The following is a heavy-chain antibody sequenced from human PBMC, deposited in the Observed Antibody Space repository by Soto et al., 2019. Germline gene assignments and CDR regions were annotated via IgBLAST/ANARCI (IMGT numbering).Heavy chain of an antibody. CDR2: ISAYNGNT. D-gene: IGHD4-17*01. CDR1: GYTFSNYG. J-gene: IGHJ4*02. V-gene: IGHV1-18*01. Sequence: QVQLVQSGAEVKRPGASVRVSCKASGYTFSNYGVTWVRQAPGQGLEWMGWISAYNGNTNIAQKLQGRITMTTDTSTSTAYMELRSLTSDDTAVYYCARSHGDYAGYWGQGTLVTVSS. CDR3: ARSHGDYAGY.